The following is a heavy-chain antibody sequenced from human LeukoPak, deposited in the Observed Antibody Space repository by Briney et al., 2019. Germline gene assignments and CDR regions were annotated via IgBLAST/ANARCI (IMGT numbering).Heavy chain of an antibody. D-gene: IGHD6-19*01. CDR3: AGVSSGWYNEY. J-gene: IGHJ4*02. V-gene: IGHV4-4*07. Sequence: SETLSLTCTVSGGSISSYYWGWIRQPAGKGLEWIGRIYTRGSTNYNPSLKSRVTMSVDTSKNQFSLNLSSVTAADTAVYYCAGVSSGWYNEYWGQGTLVIVSS. CDR2: IYTRGST. CDR1: GGSISSYY.